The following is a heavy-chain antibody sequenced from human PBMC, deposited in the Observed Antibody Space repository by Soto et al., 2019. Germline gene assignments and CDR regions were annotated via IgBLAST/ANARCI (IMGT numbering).Heavy chain of an antibody. J-gene: IGHJ5*02. CDR1: GYTFTSYA. CDR3: ARDNHRFLEWLLSP. Sequence: ASVKVSCKASGYTFTSYAMHWVRQAPGQRLEWMGWINAGNGNTKYSQKFQGRVTITRDTSASTAYVELSSLRSEDTAVYYCARDNHRFLEWLLSPWGQGTLVTVSS. V-gene: IGHV1-3*01. D-gene: IGHD3-3*01. CDR2: INAGNGNT.